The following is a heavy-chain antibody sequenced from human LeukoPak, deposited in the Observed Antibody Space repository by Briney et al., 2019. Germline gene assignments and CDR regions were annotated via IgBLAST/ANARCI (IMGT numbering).Heavy chain of an antibody. V-gene: IGHV3-7*01. CDR3: VRETPTAFSPY. CDR2: IQQDGSER. D-gene: IGHD2-21*02. CDR1: GFPFSSYS. J-gene: IGHJ4*02. Sequence: GGSLRLSCAASGFPFSSYSMSWVRQAPGKGLEWVANIQQDGSERNYVDTVKGRFSISRDNTKNSLYLQMNSLRIDDTAMYYCVRETPTAFSPYWGQGVLVTVSS.